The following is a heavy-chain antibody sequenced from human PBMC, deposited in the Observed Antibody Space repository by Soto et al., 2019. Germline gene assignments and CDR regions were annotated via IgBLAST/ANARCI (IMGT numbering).Heavy chain of an antibody. V-gene: IGHV3-66*01. CDR2: IYSGGST. J-gene: IGHJ4*02. CDR1: GFTVSSNY. Sequence: EVQLVESGGGLVQPGGSLRISCAASGFTVSSNYMSWVRQAPGKWLEWVSVIYSGGSTYYADSVKGSFTISRDNSENTLYLQMTSLRAEDTAVYYCARTCRGGTCYFHYWGQGTLVTVSS. CDR3: ARTCRGGTCYFHY. D-gene: IGHD2-15*01.